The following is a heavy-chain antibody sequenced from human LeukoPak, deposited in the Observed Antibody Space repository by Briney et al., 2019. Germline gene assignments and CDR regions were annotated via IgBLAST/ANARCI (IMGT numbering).Heavy chain of an antibody. CDR3: ARDRALGSGKYYFDY. D-gene: IGHD3-16*01. Sequence: SETLSLTCTVSGGSISSYYWSWIRQPPGKGLEWIGYIQDSETTNYNPSLKRRVTISVDTSKNQFSPKLSSVTAADTAVYYCARDRALGSGKYYFDYWGQGTLVTVSS. CDR2: IQDSETT. V-gene: IGHV4-59*01. CDR1: GGSISSYY. J-gene: IGHJ4*02.